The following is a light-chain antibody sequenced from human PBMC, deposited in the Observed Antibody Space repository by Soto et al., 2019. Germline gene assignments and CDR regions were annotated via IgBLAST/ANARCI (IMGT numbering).Light chain of an antibody. Sequence: QTVVTQEPSLTVSPGGTVTLTSDLTTGAVTSGYYPNWIQRTPGQSLRRLIYRPSNKHSWTTARFSGSRLGGKAALTLSGVHPEDEADYYCVLLYGGAWVFGGGTKVTVL. CDR1: TGAVTSGYY. J-gene: IGLJ3*02. CDR2: RPS. V-gene: IGLV7-43*01. CDR3: VLLYGGAWV.